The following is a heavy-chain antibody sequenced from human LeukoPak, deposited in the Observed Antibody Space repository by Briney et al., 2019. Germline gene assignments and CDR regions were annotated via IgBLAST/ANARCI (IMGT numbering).Heavy chain of an antibody. CDR3: AGYSSGWYYFDY. V-gene: IGHV4-4*07. CDR1: GGSISSYY. Sequence: SETLSLTCTVSGGSISSYYWSWVRQPAGKGLEWIGHIYISGSTKYNPSLKSRVTMSVDTSKNQFSLKLTSVTAADTAVYYCAGYSSGWYYFDYWGQGTLVTVSS. D-gene: IGHD6-19*01. J-gene: IGHJ4*02. CDR2: IYISGST.